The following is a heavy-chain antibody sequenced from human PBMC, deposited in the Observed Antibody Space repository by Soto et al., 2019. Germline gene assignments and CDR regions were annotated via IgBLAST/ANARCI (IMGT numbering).Heavy chain of an antibody. V-gene: IGHV1-18*01. J-gene: IGHJ4*02. D-gene: IGHD2-15*01. CDR1: GYSFSTSG. CDR2: ISSYNVNT. Sequence: QVQLVQSGAEVKKPGASVKVSCKAAGYSFSTSGISWVRQAPGQGLEWVGWISSYNVNTNYAQKVQGRVTMTTDTHTSKAYIEQRRLTSDDTAGYYCARESATGSSCDRTFDYWGQGTLLTASS. CDR3: ARESATGSSCDRTFDY.